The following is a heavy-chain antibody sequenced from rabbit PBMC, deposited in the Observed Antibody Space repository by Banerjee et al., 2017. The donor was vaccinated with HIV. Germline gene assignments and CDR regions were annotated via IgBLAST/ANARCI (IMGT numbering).Heavy chain of an antibody. D-gene: IGHD4-1*01. Sequence: QSLEESGGDLVKPGASLTLTCTASGFDFSSTAMCWVRQAPGRGLEWIACINTSSGSTVYATWAKGRFTISRTSSTTVALQMTSLTAADTATYFCARDLAGVIGWNFNLLGQGTLVTVS. CDR3: ARDLAGVIGWNFNL. V-gene: IGHV1S40*01. J-gene: IGHJ4*01. CDR2: INTSSGST. CDR1: GFDFSSTA.